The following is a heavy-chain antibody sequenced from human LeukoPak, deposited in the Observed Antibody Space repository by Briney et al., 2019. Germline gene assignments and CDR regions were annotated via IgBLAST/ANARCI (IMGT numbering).Heavy chain of an antibody. D-gene: IGHD1-26*01. V-gene: IGHV3-7*04. CDR3: ARGGSRGSLDN. CDR2: IKEGGSEK. Sequence: GGSLRLSCAASGFTFENYWMIWVRQAPGKGLEWVAHIKEGGSEKYYADSVEGRFTISRDNTKNSLYLEMNGLRVEDTAVYYCARGGSRGSLDNWGQGALVTVSS. CDR1: GFTFENYW. J-gene: IGHJ4*02.